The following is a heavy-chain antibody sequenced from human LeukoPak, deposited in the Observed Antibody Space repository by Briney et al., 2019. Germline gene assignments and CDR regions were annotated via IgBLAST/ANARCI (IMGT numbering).Heavy chain of an antibody. D-gene: IGHD4-11*01. CDR3: ATGYSNYLYYFDY. CDR1: GFTFSSYA. V-gene: IGHV3-23*01. J-gene: IGHJ4*02. Sequence: PGGSLRLSXAASGFTFSSYAMSWVSQAPGKGLEWVSAISGSGGSTYYADSVKGRFTISRDNSKNTLYLQMNSLRAEDTAVYYCATGYSNYLYYFDYWGQGTLVTVSS. CDR2: ISGSGGST.